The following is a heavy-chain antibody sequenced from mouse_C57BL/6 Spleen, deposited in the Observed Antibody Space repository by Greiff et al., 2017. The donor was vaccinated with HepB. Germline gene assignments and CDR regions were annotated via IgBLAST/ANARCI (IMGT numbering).Heavy chain of an antibody. J-gene: IGHJ4*01. CDR1: GYTFTSYW. D-gene: IGHD1-1*01. CDR2: IYPSDSET. Sequence: QVQLQQPGAELVRPGSSVKLSCKASGYTFTSYWMDWVKQRPGQGLEWIGNIYPSDSETHYNQKFKDKATWTVDKSSSTAYMQLSSLTSEDSAVYYCARGSSLYAMDYWGQGTSVTVSS. CDR3: ARGSSLYAMDY. V-gene: IGHV1-61*01.